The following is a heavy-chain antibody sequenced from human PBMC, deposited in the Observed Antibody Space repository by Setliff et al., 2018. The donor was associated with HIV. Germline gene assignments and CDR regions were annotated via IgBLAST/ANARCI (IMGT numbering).Heavy chain of an antibody. CDR1: GGSISSHY. J-gene: IGHJ3*02. CDR2: IHYSGAT. Sequence: PSETLSLTCTVSGGSISSHYWIWIRQPPGKGLEWIGYIHYSGATNYNPSLKSRDTISLDTSRTQFSLRLSSVTAADTAVYYCARHSPNVGVRGDAFDIWGQGTVVTVSS. D-gene: IGHD2-8*01. CDR3: ARHSPNVGVRGDAFDI. V-gene: IGHV4-59*08.